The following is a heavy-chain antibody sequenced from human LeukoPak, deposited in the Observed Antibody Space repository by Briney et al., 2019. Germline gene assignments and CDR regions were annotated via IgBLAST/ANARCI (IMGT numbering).Heavy chain of an antibody. CDR1: GGSISSSSYY. J-gene: IGHJ2*01. CDR2: IYYSGST. CDR3: ARGAGTYWYFDL. D-gene: IGHD3-10*01. Sequence: SETLSLTCTVSGGSISSSSYYWGWIRQPPGKGLEWIGSIYYSGSTYYNPSLKSRVTISVDTSKNQFSLKLSSVTAADTAVYYCARGAGTYWYFDLWGRGTLVTVSS. V-gene: IGHV4-39*07.